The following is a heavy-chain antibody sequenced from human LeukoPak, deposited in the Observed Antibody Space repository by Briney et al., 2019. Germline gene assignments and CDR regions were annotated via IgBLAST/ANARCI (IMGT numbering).Heavy chain of an antibody. CDR3: ARNHYMDV. V-gene: IGHV4-61*02. J-gene: IGHJ6*03. CDR2: IYSSGTT. Sequence: SETLSLTYSVSGVSITSGTNYWSWVRQPAGKGLEWIGRIYSSGTTNYNPSLKSRVTMSLDTSKNQFSLTLRSVIAADTAIYFCARNHYMDVWGKGTAVTISS. CDR1: GVSITSGTNY.